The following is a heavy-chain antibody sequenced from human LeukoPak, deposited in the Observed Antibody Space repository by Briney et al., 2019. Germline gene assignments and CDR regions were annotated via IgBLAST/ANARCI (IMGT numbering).Heavy chain of an antibody. Sequence: PGRSLRLSCAASGFTFDDYAMHWVRQAPGKGLEWVSGISWNSGSIGYADSVKGRFTISRDNAKNSLYLQMNSLRAEDTALYYCAKGCLTMVRGVRYYFDYWGQGTLVTVSS. CDR3: AKGCLTMVRGVRYYFDY. CDR1: GFTFDDYA. CDR2: ISWNSGSI. V-gene: IGHV3-9*01. J-gene: IGHJ4*02. D-gene: IGHD3-10*01.